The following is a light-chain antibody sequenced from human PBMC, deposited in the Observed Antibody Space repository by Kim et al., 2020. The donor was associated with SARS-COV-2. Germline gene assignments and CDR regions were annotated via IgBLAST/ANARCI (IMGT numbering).Light chain of an antibody. V-gene: IGKV1-27*01. CDR1: HGISSD. CDR3: QEYNGAPWT. CDR2: GAS. Sequence: AAVGDRVTITRRERHGISSDLAWYQQKPGTPPNLINSGASAVMSGLPSRFSGSGSGTVFTLTISSLQPEDVATYYCQEYNGAPWTFGQGTKVDIK. J-gene: IGKJ1*01.